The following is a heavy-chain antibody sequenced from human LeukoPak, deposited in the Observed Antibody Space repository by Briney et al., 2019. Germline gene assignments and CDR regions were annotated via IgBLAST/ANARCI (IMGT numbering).Heavy chain of an antibody. CDR3: AKDGSWSCTD. J-gene: IGHJ4*02. CDR2: IAHHGSNT. CDR1: GFTFSRYA. Sequence: GGSLRLSCAPSGFTFSRYAMHWVRQGPGKGLEWVAYIAHHGSNTYYADSVKGRFTISRDNSKRTLYLQMNSLRGDDTAVYYCAKDGSWSCTDWGQGTLVTVSA. D-gene: IGHD2-8*02. V-gene: IGHV3-30*02.